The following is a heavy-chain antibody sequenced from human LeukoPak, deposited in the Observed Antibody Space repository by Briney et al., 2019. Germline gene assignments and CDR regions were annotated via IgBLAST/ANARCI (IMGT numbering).Heavy chain of an antibody. CDR2: ISGSGGST. D-gene: IGHD2-21*01. V-gene: IGHV3-23*01. Sequence: GGSLRLSCAASGFTFSSYVMTWVRQAPGKGLEWVSAISGSGGSTYYADSVKGRFTISRDNSKNTLSLQMNSLRAEDTAVYYCAKGWEYAVIWGQGTLVTVSS. J-gene: IGHJ4*02. CDR1: GFTFSSYV. CDR3: AKGWEYAVI.